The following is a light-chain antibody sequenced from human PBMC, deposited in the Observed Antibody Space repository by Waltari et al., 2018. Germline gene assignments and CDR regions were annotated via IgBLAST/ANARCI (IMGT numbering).Light chain of an antibody. CDR3: CSYTSSKTLV. CDR1: TSDVGAYNY. CDR2: DVS. J-gene: IGLJ2*01. Sequence: QSALTQPASVSGSPGQSITISCTGTTSDVGAYNYVSWYQQHPGNAPKIMIYDVSNRPSGVSNRFSGSNSDNTASLTISGLQAEDEADYYCCSYTSSKTLVFGGGTKLTVL. V-gene: IGLV2-14*03.